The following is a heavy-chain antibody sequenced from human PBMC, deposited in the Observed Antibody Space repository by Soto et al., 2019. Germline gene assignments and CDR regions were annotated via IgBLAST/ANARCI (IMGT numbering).Heavy chain of an antibody. CDR3: ARDRERGYSYGYRYNWFDP. J-gene: IGHJ5*02. V-gene: IGHV1-18*01. CDR1: GGTFSSYA. CDR2: ISAYNGNT. Sequence: APVKVSWKASGGTFSSYAISWGGQAPGQGVVWMGWISAYNGNTNYAQKLQGRVTMTTDTSTSTAYMELRSLRSDDTAVYYCARDRERGYSYGYRYNWFDPWGQGTLVTVSS. D-gene: IGHD5-18*01.